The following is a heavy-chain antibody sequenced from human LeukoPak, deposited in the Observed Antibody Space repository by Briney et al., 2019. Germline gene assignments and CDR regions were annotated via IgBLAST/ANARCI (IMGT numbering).Heavy chain of an antibody. CDR1: GDSISNYW. CDR3: ARGSREMATIFDY. Sequence: SETLSPTCSVSGDSISNYWWNWIRQPAGKELEWIGRMYTSGDTNYNPSLKSRVTMSVDTSKNQVSLRLTSVIAADTAVYYCARGSREMATIFDYWGQGTLVTVSS. CDR2: MYTSGDT. D-gene: IGHD5-24*01. V-gene: IGHV4-4*07. J-gene: IGHJ4*02.